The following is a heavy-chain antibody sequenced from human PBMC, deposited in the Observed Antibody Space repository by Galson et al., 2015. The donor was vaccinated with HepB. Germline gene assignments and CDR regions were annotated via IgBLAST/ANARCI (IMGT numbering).Heavy chain of an antibody. V-gene: IGHV3-23*01. Sequence: SLRLSCAASGFTFSSYAMSWVRQAPGKGLEWVSAISGSGGSTYYADSVKGRFTISRDNSKNTLYLQMNSLRAEDTAVYYCGRISVTGGWYFDLWGRGTLVTVSS. CDR1: GFTFSSYA. J-gene: IGHJ2*01. CDR3: GRISVTGGWYFDL. D-gene: IGHD6-19*01. CDR2: ISGSGGST.